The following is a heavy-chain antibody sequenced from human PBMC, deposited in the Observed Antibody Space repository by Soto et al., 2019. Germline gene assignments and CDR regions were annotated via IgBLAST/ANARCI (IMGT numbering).Heavy chain of an antibody. CDR3: ARDHRYNWNDEGWFDP. CDR1: GYIFSTYD. CDR2: LNPNSGNT. Sequence: QVQLVQSGAEVKKPGASVKVSCKASGYIFSTYDINWERQAPGQGLEWMGWLNPNSGNTGYAQKFQGRVTMTRNTSINTAYMELSSLGSEDTAVYYCARDHRYNWNDEGWFDPWGQGTLVTVSS. D-gene: IGHD1-20*01. J-gene: IGHJ5*02. V-gene: IGHV1-8*01.